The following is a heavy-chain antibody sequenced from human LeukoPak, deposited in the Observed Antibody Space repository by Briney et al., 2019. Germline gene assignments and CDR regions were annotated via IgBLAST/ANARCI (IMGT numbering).Heavy chain of an antibody. CDR1: GGFISSSNYY. CDR2: IYYSGNT. CDR3: ARRGSLHSPANP. Sequence: SETLSLTCTVSGGFISSSNYYWDWIRQPPGEGLEWIGSIYYSGNTYYNPSLKGRVTISVDTSKNQFSLKLTSVTAADTALYYCARRGSLHSPANPWGQGTLVTVSS. J-gene: IGHJ5*02. D-gene: IGHD4-23*01. V-gene: IGHV4-39*01.